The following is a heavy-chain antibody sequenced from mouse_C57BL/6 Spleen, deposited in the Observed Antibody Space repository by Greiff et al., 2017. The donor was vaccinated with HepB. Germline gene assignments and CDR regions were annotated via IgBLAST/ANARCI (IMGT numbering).Heavy chain of an antibody. J-gene: IGHJ4*01. CDR1: GYTFTSYD. Sequence: QVQLQQSGPELVKPGASVKLSCKASGYTFTSYDINWVKQRPGQGLEWIGWIYPRDGSTKYNEKFKGKATLTVDTSSSTAYMELHSLTSEDSAVYFCARGDYGSSRYAMDYWGQGTSVTVSS. CDR2: IYPRDGST. V-gene: IGHV1-85*01. CDR3: ARGDYGSSRYAMDY. D-gene: IGHD1-1*01.